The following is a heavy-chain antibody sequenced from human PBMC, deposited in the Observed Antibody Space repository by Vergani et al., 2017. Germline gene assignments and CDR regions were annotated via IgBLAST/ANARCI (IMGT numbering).Heavy chain of an antibody. CDR1: GFTFSSYA. CDR2: ISSNGGST. V-gene: IGHV3-64*01. J-gene: IGHJ4*02. D-gene: IGHD3-10*01. CDR3: AGVSRGLFDY. Sequence: EVQLVESGGGLVQPGGSLRLSCAASGFTFSSYAMHWVRQAPGKGLEYVSAISSNGGSTYYANSLKGRFTISRDNSKNTLYLQMGSLRAEDLAVYYCAGVSRGLFDYWGQGTLVTVSS.